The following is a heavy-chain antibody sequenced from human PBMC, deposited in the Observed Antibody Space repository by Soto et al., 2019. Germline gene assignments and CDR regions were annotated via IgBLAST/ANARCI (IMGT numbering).Heavy chain of an antibody. J-gene: IGHJ4*02. CDR2: ISYDGSNK. D-gene: IGHD6-6*01. CDR3: AREGDEYSSAFDY. V-gene: IGHV3-30*04. Sequence: GGSLRLSCAASGFTFSSYAMHWVRQAPGKGLEWVAVISYDGSNKYYADSVKVRFTISRDNSKNTLYLQMNSLRAKDKAVYYCAREGDEYSSAFDYWGQGTLVTVSS. CDR1: GFTFSSYA.